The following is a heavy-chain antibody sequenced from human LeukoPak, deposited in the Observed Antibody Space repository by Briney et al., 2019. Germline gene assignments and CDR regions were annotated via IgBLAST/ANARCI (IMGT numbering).Heavy chain of an antibody. CDR1: GVSISSYY. Sequence: PSETLSLTCTVSGVSISSYYWSWIRQPPGKGLEWIGYIYYSGSTNYNPSLKSRVTISVDTSKNQFSLKLSSVTAADTAVYYCARLGYCSGGSCYSDDYWGQGTLVTVSS. J-gene: IGHJ4*02. CDR2: IYYSGST. D-gene: IGHD2-15*01. CDR3: ARLGYCSGGSCYSDDY. V-gene: IGHV4-59*01.